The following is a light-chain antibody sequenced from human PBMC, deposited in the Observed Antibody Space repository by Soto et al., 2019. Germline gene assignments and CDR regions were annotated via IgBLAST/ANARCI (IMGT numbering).Light chain of an antibody. CDR3: LQHNSYPLT. J-gene: IGKJ4*01. CDR2: AAS. CDR1: QGISSW. V-gene: IGKV1D-12*01. Sequence: DIKMTRCPTSVFASVGDRVTMTCRASQGISSWLAWYQQKPGKAPKLLIYAASSLQSGVPSRFSVSRSETDFTLTFTILQPQHFATYYRLQHNSYPLTIDGGTKVDIK.